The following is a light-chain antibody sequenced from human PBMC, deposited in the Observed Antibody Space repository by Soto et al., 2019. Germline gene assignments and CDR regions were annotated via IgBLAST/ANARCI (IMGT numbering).Light chain of an antibody. CDR2: GAS. Sequence: EIVMTQSPATLSVSPGARAPLSCRASQSVSSNLAWYQQKPGQAPRLLIYGASNRATGIPDRFSGSGSGTDFTLTISSLEPEDFAVYYCQQRSNWPITFGQGTRLEIK. J-gene: IGKJ5*01. CDR1: QSVSSN. CDR3: QQRSNWPIT. V-gene: IGKV3-11*01.